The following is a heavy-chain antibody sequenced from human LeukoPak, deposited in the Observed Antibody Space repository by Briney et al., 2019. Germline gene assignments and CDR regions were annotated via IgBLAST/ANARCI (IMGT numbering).Heavy chain of an antibody. CDR3: AREADMARPFDY. CDR2: LSTTGAT. V-gene: IGHV4-4*07. Sequence: SETLSLTCTVSGASISSHYWSWIRKPTGKGLEWIGRLSTTGATNYSPSLRGRVTLSRDTSRNQFSLKLNSVTAADTAIYYCAREADMARPFDYWGQGTLVTVSS. J-gene: IGHJ4*02. CDR1: GASISSHY. D-gene: IGHD5-24*01.